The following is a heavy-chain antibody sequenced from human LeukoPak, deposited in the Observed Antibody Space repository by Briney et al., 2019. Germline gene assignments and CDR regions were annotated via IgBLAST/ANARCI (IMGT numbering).Heavy chain of an antibody. CDR3: ARQVTHYYGSGGFYFDS. CDR1: GGSFSGYY. V-gene: IGHV4-34*12. CDR2: IFYTGNT. Sequence: SETLSLTCAVYGGSFSGYYWSWIRQPPGKGLEWIGTIFYTGNTYYNPSLKSRVTISVDTSKNKFSLKLNSVTAADTTVYYCARQVTHYYGSGGFYFDSWGQGTLVTVSP. D-gene: IGHD3-22*01. J-gene: IGHJ4*02.